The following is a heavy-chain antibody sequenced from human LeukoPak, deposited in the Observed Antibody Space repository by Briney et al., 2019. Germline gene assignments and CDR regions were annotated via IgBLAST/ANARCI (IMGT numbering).Heavy chain of an antibody. D-gene: IGHD3-10*01. V-gene: IGHV1-8*01. Sequence: ASVKVSCKASGYTFTSYDINWVRQATGQGLEWMGWMNPNSGNTGYAQKFQGRVTMTRNTSISTAYMGLSSLRSEDTAVYYCAREYYYGSGSGGWFDPWGQGTLVTVSS. CDR3: AREYYYGSGSGGWFDP. J-gene: IGHJ5*02. CDR1: GYTFTSYD. CDR2: MNPNSGNT.